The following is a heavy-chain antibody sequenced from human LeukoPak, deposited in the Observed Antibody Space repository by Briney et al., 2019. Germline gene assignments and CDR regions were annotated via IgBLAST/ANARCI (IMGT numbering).Heavy chain of an antibody. CDR1: GYTFTSYG. J-gene: IGHJ6*03. CDR2: ISGYNGDT. V-gene: IGHV1-18*01. Sequence: ASVKVSCKASGYTFTSYGISWVRQAPGQGLEWMGWISGYNGDTKYAQKYQGRVTMTTDTSTSTAYMELKSLRSDDTAVYYCASAGWFGQLYPYYYYMDVWGKGTTVTISS. CDR3: ASAGWFGQLYPYYYYMDV. D-gene: IGHD3-10*01.